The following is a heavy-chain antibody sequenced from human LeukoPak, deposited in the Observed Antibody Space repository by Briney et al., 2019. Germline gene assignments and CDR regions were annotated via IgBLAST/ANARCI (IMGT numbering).Heavy chain of an antibody. CDR1: GYTFTSYD. V-gene: IGHV1-8*01. CDR3: ARLERTGTTMDAFDI. CDR2: MNPNSGNT. D-gene: IGHD1-7*01. J-gene: IGHJ3*02. Sequence: ASVKVSCKASGYTFTSYDINWVRLATGQGLEWMGWMNPNSGNTGYAQKFQGGVTMTRNTSISTAYMELSSLRSEDTAVYYCARLERTGTTMDAFDIWGQGTMVTVSS.